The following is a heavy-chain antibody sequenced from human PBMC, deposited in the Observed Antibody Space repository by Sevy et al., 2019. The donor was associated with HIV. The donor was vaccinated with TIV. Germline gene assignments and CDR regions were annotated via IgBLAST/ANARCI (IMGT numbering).Heavy chain of an antibody. V-gene: IGHV3-7*01. CDR2: IKQDGSEK. D-gene: IGHD1-26*01. Sequence: GGSLRLSCAASGFTFSSYWMSWVRQAPGKGLEWVANIKQDGSEKYYVDSVKGRFTISRDNAKNSLYLQMNSLRAEDTAVYYCARDRVSGSYSLFDYWGQGTMVTVSS. CDR1: GFTFSSYW. J-gene: IGHJ4*02. CDR3: ARDRVSGSYSLFDY.